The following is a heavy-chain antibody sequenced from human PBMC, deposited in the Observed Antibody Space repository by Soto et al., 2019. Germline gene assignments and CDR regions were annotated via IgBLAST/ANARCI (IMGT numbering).Heavy chain of an antibody. Sequence: GGSMRLSCAASGFTFSLYAMIWVRQAPGKGLEWVSSVSSGSSYIYSADSLKGRFTISRDDAKNSLYLQMNSLRADDTAIYYLVRARATNSPHEEWGQGSLLTVYS. CDR1: GFTFSLYA. CDR3: VRARATNSPHEE. D-gene: IGHD2-8*01. V-gene: IGHV3-21*01. J-gene: IGHJ4*02. CDR2: VSSGSSYI.